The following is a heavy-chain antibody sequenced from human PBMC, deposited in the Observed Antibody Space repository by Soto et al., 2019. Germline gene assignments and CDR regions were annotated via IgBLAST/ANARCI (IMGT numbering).Heavy chain of an antibody. V-gene: IGHV1-69*13. D-gene: IGHD3-3*01. J-gene: IGHJ4*02. CDR2: FIPVYRTL. CDR1: GGSFGKSA. Sequence: VTSVKVSGKASGGSFGKSAINWVRQTPGQGLEWLGGFIPVYRTLNYAQKFQGRVTITADESTGTAYMTLSSLASDDTAVYYCATGVIWIGYFTVDSWGQGTRVTVSS. CDR3: ATGVIWIGYFTVDS.